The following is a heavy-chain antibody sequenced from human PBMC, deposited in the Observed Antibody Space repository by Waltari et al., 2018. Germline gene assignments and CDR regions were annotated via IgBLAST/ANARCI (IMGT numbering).Heavy chain of an antibody. V-gene: IGHV1-46*01. CDR1: GYTFTDYS. CDR3: ARAGTTLIWGVAE. CDR2: INPSGGGT. Sequence: QVQLVQSGAAVKRPGASVKVSCKTSGYTFTDYSMHWVRQAPGQGLEWMGLINPSGGGTTYTQKFQDRVTMTRDTSTNTVYMELSSLRSEDTAVYYCARAGTTLIWGVAEWGQGTLVTVSS. J-gene: IGHJ4*02. D-gene: IGHD3-10*01.